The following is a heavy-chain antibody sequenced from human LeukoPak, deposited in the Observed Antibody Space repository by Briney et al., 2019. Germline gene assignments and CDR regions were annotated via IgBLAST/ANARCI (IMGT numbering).Heavy chain of an antibody. CDR2: INPNSGDT. Sequence: GASVKVSCKASEYTFSVYHIHWVRLAPGQGLEWMAWINPNSGDTNYAQKFQGRVTMTRDTSISTVYMELSSLRPDDTAVYYCAREGRDWGQGTLVTVSS. CDR3: AREGRD. V-gene: IGHV1-2*02. J-gene: IGHJ4*02. CDR1: EYTFSVYH.